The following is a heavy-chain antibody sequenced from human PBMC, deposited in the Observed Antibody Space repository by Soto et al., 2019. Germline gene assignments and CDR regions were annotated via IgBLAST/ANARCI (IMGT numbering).Heavy chain of an antibody. CDR2: IYYSGST. V-gene: IGHV4-31*03. J-gene: IGHJ5*02. D-gene: IGHD6-19*01. CDR1: GGSISSGGYY. CDR3: ARDRRMAVAGMGRWYDP. Sequence: SETLSLTCTVSGGSISSGGYYWSWIRQHPGKGLEWIGYIYYSGSTYYNPSLKSRVTISVDTSKNQFSLKLSSVTAADTAVYYCARDRRMAVAGMGRWYDPWGQGNLVTVS.